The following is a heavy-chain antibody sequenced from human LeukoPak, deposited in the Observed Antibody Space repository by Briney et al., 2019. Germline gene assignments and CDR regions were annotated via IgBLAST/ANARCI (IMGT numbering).Heavy chain of an antibody. V-gene: IGHV3-33*01. CDR3: ARDSNVFDILTGSDY. D-gene: IGHD3-9*01. CDR1: GFTFSSYG. J-gene: IGHJ4*02. Sequence: PGGSLRLSCAASGFTFSSYGMHWVRQAPGKGLEWVAVIWYDGSNKYYADSVKGRFTISRDSSKNTLYLQMNSLRAEDTAVYYCARDSNVFDILTGSDYWGQGTLVTVSS. CDR2: IWYDGSNK.